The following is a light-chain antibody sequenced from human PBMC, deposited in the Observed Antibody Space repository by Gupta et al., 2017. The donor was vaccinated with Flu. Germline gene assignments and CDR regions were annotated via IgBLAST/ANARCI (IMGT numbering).Light chain of an antibody. CDR2: GHN. Sequence: LRVTISCTGATIGAGYDVHWYQQFPGRAPKLFIYGHNNRPSGVPDRFSASKSGSSASLYIAGLRTDDEADYYCQSFDTTLNGSVFGTGTTVTVL. CDR1: ATIGAGYD. CDR3: QSFDTTLNGSV. J-gene: IGLJ1*01. V-gene: IGLV1-40*01.